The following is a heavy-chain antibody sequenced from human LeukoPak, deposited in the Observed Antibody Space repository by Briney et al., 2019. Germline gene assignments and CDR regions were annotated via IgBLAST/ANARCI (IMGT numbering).Heavy chain of an antibody. J-gene: IGHJ2*01. V-gene: IGHV4-59*08. CDR1: GGSISSYY. CDR3: ARLAEIGWFSVYWYFDL. CDR2: IYYSGST. D-gene: IGHD3-10*01. Sequence: SETLSLTCTVSGGSISSYYWSWIRQPPGKGLEWIGYIYYSGSTDYNPSLKSRVTISVDTSKNQFSLKLSSVTAADTAVYYCARLAEIGWFSVYWYFDLWGRGTLVTVSS.